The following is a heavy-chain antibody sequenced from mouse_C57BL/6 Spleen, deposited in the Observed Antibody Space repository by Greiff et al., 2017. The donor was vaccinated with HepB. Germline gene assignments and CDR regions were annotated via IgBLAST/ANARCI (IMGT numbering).Heavy chain of an antibody. J-gene: IGHJ3*01. D-gene: IGHD1-1*01. CDR1: GYSITSGYY. V-gene: IGHV3-6*01. Sequence: DVQLQESGPGLVKPSQSLSLTCSVTGYSITSGYYWNWIRQFPGNKLEWMGYISYDGSNNYNPSLKNRISITRDTSKNQFILKLNSVTTEDTATYYCARPGATGAWFAYWGQGTLVTVSA. CDR2: ISYDGSN. CDR3: ARPGATGAWFAY.